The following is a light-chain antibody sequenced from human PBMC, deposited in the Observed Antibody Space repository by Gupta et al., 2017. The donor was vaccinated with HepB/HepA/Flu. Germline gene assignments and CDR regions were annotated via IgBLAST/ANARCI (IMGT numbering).Light chain of an antibody. CDR2: GAS. CDR1: QSVSDN. CDR3: QQYNDWPPWT. Sequence: ETVMTQSPATLSVSPGERATLSCRASQSVSDNLAWYQQKPGQAPRLLIYGASTRATGIPARFSGSGSGTEFTLTISSLQSEDIAIYHCQQYNDWPPWTFGQGTKVEIK. V-gene: IGKV3-15*01. J-gene: IGKJ1*01.